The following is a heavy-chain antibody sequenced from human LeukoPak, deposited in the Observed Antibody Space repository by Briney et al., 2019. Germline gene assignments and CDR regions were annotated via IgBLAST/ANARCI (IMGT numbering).Heavy chain of an antibody. CDR2: INAGNGNT. J-gene: IGHJ4*02. D-gene: IGHD5-18*01. V-gene: IGHV1-3*01. CDR3: ARGGDTAMVNPFDY. Sequence: ASVTVSCKASGYTFTSYAMHWVRQAPGQRLEWMGWINAGNGNTKYSQKFQGRVTITRDTSASTAYMELSSLRSEDTAVYYCARGGDTAMVNPFDYWGQGTLVTVSS. CDR1: GYTFTSYA.